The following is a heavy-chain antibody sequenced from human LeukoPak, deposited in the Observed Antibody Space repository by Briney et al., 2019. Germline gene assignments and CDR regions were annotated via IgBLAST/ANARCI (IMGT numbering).Heavy chain of an antibody. Sequence: GVSLRLSCAASGFTFSIYAMSWVRQAPEKGREGVSGISSGGSSYYADSVKGRFPISRDNSKNTLYLQMNSLRVEDTAVYYCARESTMTDYYFDYWGQGTLVTVSS. CDR1: GFTFSIYA. CDR2: ISSGGSS. CDR3: ARESTMTDYYFDY. J-gene: IGHJ4*02. V-gene: IGHV3-23*01. D-gene: IGHD4-17*01.